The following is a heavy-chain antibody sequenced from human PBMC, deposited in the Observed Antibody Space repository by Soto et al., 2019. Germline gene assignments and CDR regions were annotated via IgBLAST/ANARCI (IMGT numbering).Heavy chain of an antibody. J-gene: IGHJ6*02. V-gene: IGHV3-23*01. Sequence: EVQLLESGGGLVQPGGSLRLSCAASGFPFSTSAMNWVRQAPGKGLEWVSSISGTSDAAYYAESVKGRFTSSRYNSKNTLYRQLNCRRGADTAVYYCGKYSVSYPVYNGMNVWGQGTTVTVSS. CDR1: GFPFSTSA. CDR3: GKYSVSYPVYNGMNV. D-gene: IGHD1-26*01. CDR2: ISGTSDAA.